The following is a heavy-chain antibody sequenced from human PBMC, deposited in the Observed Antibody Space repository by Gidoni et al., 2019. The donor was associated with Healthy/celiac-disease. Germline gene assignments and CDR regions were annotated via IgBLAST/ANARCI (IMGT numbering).Heavy chain of an antibody. CDR3: AKGSSSWYLYNWFDP. Sequence: EVQLLESGGGLVQPGGSLRLSCAASGFTFSSYAMSWVRQAPGKGLEWVSAISGSGGSTYYADSVKGRFTISRDNSKNTLYLQMNSLRAEDTAVYYCAKGSSSWYLYNWFDPWVQGTLVTVSS. J-gene: IGHJ5*02. V-gene: IGHV3-23*01. D-gene: IGHD6-13*01. CDR2: ISGSGGST. CDR1: GFTFSSYA.